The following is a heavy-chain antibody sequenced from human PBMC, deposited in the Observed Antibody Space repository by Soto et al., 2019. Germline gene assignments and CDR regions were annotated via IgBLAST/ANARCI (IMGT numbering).Heavy chain of an antibody. V-gene: IGHV3-23*01. J-gene: IGHJ5*02. Sequence: GGSLRLSCAASGFTFSSYAMSWVRQAPGKGLEWVSAISGSGGSTYYADSVKGRFTISRDNSKNTLYLQMNSLRAEDTAVYYCAKDPWYDILTGRGWFDPWGQGTLVTVSS. CDR3: AKDPWYDILTGRGWFDP. CDR1: GFTFSSYA. D-gene: IGHD3-9*01. CDR2: ISGSGGST.